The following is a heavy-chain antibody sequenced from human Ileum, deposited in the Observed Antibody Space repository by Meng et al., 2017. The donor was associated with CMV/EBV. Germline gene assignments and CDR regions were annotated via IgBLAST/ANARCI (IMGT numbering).Heavy chain of an antibody. V-gene: IGHV1-2*02. CDR2: ISPYTGVK. J-gene: IGHJ4*01. CDR1: GYTVTDYY. CDR3: ARGGGNYPGGRFDY. D-gene: IGHD1-26*01. Sequence: ASVKVSCKTSGYTVTDYYLHWVRQAPGQGLEWMGWISPYTGVKSYSQMFQGRVTMTWDTSINTVYMEMSRLRSDDTAIYYCARGGGNYPGGRFDYWGHGALVTVSS.